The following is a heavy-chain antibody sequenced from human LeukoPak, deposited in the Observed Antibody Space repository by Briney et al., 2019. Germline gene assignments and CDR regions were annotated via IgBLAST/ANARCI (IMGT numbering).Heavy chain of an antibody. CDR2: LNAAGRSS. Sequence: PGGSLRLSCAASGFSFSAYGMSWVRQAPGRGLEWVSALNAAGRSSFYADSVKGRFTISRDNSKNTLYLQMNTLRGEDTAVYYCAKEDYSDTKGYEDYWGQGTLVTVSS. V-gene: IGHV3-23*01. CDR1: GFSFSAYG. D-gene: IGHD3-22*01. J-gene: IGHJ4*02. CDR3: AKEDYSDTKGYEDY.